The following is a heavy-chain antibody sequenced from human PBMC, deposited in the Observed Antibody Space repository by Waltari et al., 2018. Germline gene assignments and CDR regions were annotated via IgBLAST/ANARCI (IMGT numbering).Heavy chain of an antibody. CDR2: INQDGSDK. Sequence: EAQLVESGGDLVQQGGALRLSCAASGFTFRTYWMSWVRQFPGKGLEWVANINQDGSDKFYMDSVKGRFTISRDNAKNSLFLEMNSLRGDDTAVYFCAREGITLGAFDPWGQGTLVTVSS. CDR1: GFTFRTYW. V-gene: IGHV3-7*03. J-gene: IGHJ5*02. CDR3: AREGITLGAFDP. D-gene: IGHD1-20*01.